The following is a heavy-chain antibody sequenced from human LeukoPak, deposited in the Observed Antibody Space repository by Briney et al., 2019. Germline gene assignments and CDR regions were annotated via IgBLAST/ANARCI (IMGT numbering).Heavy chain of an antibody. CDR2: VYYSGST. CDR1: GGSISNSGYY. J-gene: IGHJ4*02. V-gene: IGHV4-39*01. Sequence: SETLSLTCTVSGGSISNSGYYWGWLRQPPGTGLVWIGSVYYSGSTYYNPSLKSRVTISVDTSKNQFSLKLTSVTAADTAVYYCATIAAEMLQPLFDYWGQGTLVTVSS. D-gene: IGHD6-13*01. CDR3: ATIAAEMLQPLFDY.